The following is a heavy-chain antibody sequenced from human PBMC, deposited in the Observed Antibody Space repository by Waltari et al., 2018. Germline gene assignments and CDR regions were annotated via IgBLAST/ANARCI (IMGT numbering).Heavy chain of an antibody. Sequence: QLQLQESGPGLVKPSETLSLTCTVSGGSISSSSYYWGWLRQPPGQGLEWIGSIYYSGSTYYNPSLKSRVTISVDTSKNQFSLKLSSVTAADTAVYYCARSWKYYYGSGSYYPDAFDIWGQGTMVTVSS. D-gene: IGHD3-10*01. CDR3: ARSWKYYYGSGSYYPDAFDI. J-gene: IGHJ3*02. CDR2: IYYSGST. CDR1: GGSISSSSYY. V-gene: IGHV4-39*01.